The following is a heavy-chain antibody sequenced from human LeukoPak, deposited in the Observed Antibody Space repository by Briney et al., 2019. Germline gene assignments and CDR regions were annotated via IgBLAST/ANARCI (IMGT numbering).Heavy chain of an antibody. J-gene: IGHJ5*02. CDR2: IYHSGST. CDR1: GYSISSGYY. V-gene: IGHV4-38-2*02. Sequence: SETLSLTCTVSGYSISSGYYWGWIRQPPGKGLEWIGSIYHSGSTYYNPSLKSRVTISLDTSKNQFSLKLSSVTAADTAVYYCARDDMAWGQGTLVTVSS. CDR3: ARDDMA.